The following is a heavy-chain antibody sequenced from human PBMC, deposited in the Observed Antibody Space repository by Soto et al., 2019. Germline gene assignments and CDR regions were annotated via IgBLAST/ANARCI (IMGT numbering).Heavy chain of an antibody. CDR3: ARRYGSAFDI. D-gene: IGHD1-26*01. J-gene: IGHJ3*02. CDR1: GGSFSGYY. Sequence: SETLSLTCAVYGGSFSGYYWSWIRQPPGKGLEWIGEINHSGSTNYNPSLKSRVTISVDTSKNQFSLKLSSVTAADTAVYYCARRYGSAFDIWGQGTMVTV. CDR2: INHSGST. V-gene: IGHV4-34*01.